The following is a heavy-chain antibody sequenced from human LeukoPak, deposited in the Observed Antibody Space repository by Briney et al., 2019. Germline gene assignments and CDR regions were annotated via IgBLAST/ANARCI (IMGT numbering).Heavy chain of an antibody. J-gene: IGHJ4*02. V-gene: IGHV1-2*04. Sequence: GASVKVSCKASGYSFTDYYVHWVRQAPGQGLEWMGWINPNSGGTNYAQKFQGWVTMTRDTSISTAYMELSRLRSDDTAVYYCARARIQLWFRHSFFDYWGQGTLVAVSS. CDR2: INPNSGGT. CDR1: GYSFTDYY. CDR3: ARARIQLWFRHSFFDY. D-gene: IGHD5-18*01.